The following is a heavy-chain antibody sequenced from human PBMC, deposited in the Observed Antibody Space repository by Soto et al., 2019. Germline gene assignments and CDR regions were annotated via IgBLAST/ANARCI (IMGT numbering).Heavy chain of an antibody. CDR3: ARGEGYCSSTSCLIFDY. Sequence: PSETLSLTCAVYGGSLSGYYWSWIRQPPGKGLEWIGEINHSGSTNYNPSLKSRVTISVDTSKNQFSLKLSSVTAADTAVYYCARGEGYCSSTSCLIFDYWGQGTLVTVSS. D-gene: IGHD2-2*01. CDR2: INHSGST. CDR1: GGSLSGYY. J-gene: IGHJ4*02. V-gene: IGHV4-34*01.